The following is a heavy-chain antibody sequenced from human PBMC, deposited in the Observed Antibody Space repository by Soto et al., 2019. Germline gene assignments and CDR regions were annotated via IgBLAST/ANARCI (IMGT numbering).Heavy chain of an antibody. CDR2: ISAYNGNT. J-gene: IGHJ6*02. CDR3: ARGYGNYPHYYFGMDV. Sequence: GASVKVSCKASDYTFNDYGIGWVRQAPGQGLEWMGWISAYNGNTNYAQKLQDRVTMTTDTSTSTAYMEVRSLRSDDTAVYYCARGYGNYPHYYFGMDVWGQGTTVTVSS. V-gene: IGHV1-18*04. CDR1: DYTFNDYG. D-gene: IGHD4-4*01.